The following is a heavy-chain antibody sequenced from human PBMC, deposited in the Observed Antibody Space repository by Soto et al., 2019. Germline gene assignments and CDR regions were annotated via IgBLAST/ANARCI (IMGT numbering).Heavy chain of an antibody. J-gene: IGHJ4*02. CDR1: GGSVSNKTYY. Sequence: SETLSLTCSVSGGSVSNKTYYWSWIRQPPGKRLGWIGYVYYSGTTNYNPSLKSRVTISVDLSKNQFSLRLSSVTTADTALYNCARTTAVPNTLRSRYFFDYWGQGTLVTVSS. CDR3: ARTTAVPNTLRSRYFFDY. CDR2: VYYSGTT. D-gene: IGHD4-17*01. V-gene: IGHV4-61*01.